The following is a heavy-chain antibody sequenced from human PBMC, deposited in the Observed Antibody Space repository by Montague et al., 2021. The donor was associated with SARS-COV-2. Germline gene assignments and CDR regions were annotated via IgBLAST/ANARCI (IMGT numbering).Heavy chain of an antibody. J-gene: IGHJ6*02. Sequence: PALVKPTQTLTLTCTFSGFSLSTSGMCVSWIRQPPGKALEWLARIDWDDDKCYSTSLKTRLTISKDTSKNQVVLTMTNMDPVDTATYYCARRTYDILTGYDYCMDVWGQGTTVTVSS. V-gene: IGHV2-70*11. CDR2: IDWDDDK. D-gene: IGHD3-9*01. CDR3: ARRTYDILTGYDYCMDV. CDR1: GFSLSTSGMC.